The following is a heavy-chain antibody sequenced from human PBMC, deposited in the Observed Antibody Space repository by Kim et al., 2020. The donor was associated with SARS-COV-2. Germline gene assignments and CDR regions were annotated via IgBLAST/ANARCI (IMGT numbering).Heavy chain of an antibody. D-gene: IGHD3-10*01. CDR2: ISSSSSTI. CDR3: ARDFSWFGENERYYYYYYGMDV. J-gene: IGHJ6*02. CDR1: GFTFSSYS. Sequence: GGSLRLSCAASGFTFSSYSMNWVRQAPGKGLEWVSYISSSSSTIYYADSVKGRFTISRDNAKNSLYLQMNSLRDEDTTVYYCARDFSWFGENERYYYYYYGMDVWGQGTTVTVSS. V-gene: IGHV3-48*02.